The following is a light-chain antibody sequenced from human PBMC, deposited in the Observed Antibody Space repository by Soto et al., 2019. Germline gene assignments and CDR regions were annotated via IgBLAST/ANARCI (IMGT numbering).Light chain of an antibody. V-gene: IGLV2-23*02. CDR1: DSDVGSYKF. CDR2: EVN. J-gene: IGLJ1*01. Sequence: QSVLTQPASVSGSPGQSITVSCTGTDSDVGSYKFVSWYQQHPGKAPKVIIFEVNRRPSGVSDRFSGSRSGITASLTISGLQAEDEAEYYCCSYAGSSTYVFGTGTKVTVL. CDR3: CSYAGSSTYV.